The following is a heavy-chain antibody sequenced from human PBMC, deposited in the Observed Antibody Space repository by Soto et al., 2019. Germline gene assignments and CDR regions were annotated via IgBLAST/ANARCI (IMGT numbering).Heavy chain of an antibody. D-gene: IGHD2-15*01. Sequence: SVKVSCKASGITFSSYAISWVRQAPGQGLEWMGGIIPIFGTANYAQKFQGRVTITADESTSTAYMELSSLRSEDTAVYYCARGGLLGFRDSHPWFDPWGQGTLVTVSS. V-gene: IGHV1-69*13. J-gene: IGHJ5*02. CDR1: GITFSSYA. CDR3: ARGGLLGFRDSHPWFDP. CDR2: IIPIFGTA.